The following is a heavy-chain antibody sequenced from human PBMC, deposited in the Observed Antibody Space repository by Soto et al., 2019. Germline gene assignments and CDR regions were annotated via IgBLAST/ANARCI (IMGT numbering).Heavy chain of an antibody. CDR2: IGDIGDSA. V-gene: IGHV3-23*01. CDR3: AKAVSYVGKRPSYSAY. CDR1: GGNFSNYG. J-gene: IGHJ4*02. Sequence: VRRSGEGRGGNFSNYGWWWDRQNPGKGLEWVSGIGDIGDSAHYADSVKGRFTISRDNSKNTLYLQMNRLRAEDTAVYYCAKAVSYVGKRPSYSAYRRKGTPVPVS. D-gene: IGHD2-15*01.